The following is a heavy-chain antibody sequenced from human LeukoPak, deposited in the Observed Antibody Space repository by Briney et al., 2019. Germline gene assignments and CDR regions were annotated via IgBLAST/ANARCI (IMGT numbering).Heavy chain of an antibody. D-gene: IGHD2-15*01. J-gene: IGHJ5*02. CDR3: ARDHCSGGSSYPPNWFDP. Sequence: ASVKVSCKASGYTFTSYGISWVRQAPGQGLEWMGWISAYNGNTNYAQKLQGRVTMTTDTSTSTAYMELRSLRSDDTAVYYCARDHCSGGSSYPPNWFDPWGQGTLVTVSS. V-gene: IGHV1-18*04. CDR1: GYTFTSYG. CDR2: ISAYNGNT.